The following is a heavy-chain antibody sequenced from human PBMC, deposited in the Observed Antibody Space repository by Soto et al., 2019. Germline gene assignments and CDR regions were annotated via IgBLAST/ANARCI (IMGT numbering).Heavy chain of an antibody. CDR2: IYYSGST. V-gene: IGHV4-31*03. J-gene: IGHJ5*02. Sequence: SETLSLTCTVSGGSISSGGYYWSWIRQHPGKGLEWIGYIYYSGSTYYNPSLKSRVTISVDTSKNQFSLKLSSVTAADTAVYYCARLDYDYVWGSYRPRWFDPWGQGTLVTVSS. CDR3: ARLDYDYVWGSYRPRWFDP. D-gene: IGHD3-16*02. CDR1: GGSISSGGYY.